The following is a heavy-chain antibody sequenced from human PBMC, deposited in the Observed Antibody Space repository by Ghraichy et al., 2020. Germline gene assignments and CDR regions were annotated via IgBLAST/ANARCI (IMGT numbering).Heavy chain of an antibody. CDR2: INHTGST. V-gene: IGHV4-34*01. J-gene: IGHJ4*02. D-gene: IGHD4-11*01. Sequence: SQTLSLTCAVYGGSFSGHYWSWIRQAPGRGLEWIGEINHTGSTNYNPSLKSRVTISVDTSKNQFSLKLSSVTAADTAFYYCARGMTTSVDYWGQGTLVTVSS. CDR3: ARGMTTSVDY. CDR1: GGSFSGHY.